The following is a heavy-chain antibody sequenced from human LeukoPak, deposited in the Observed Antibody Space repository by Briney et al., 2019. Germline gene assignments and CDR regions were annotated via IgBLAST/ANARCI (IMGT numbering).Heavy chain of an antibody. CDR2: IYPGDSDT. J-gene: IGHJ4*02. CDR1: GYTFTTYW. V-gene: IGHV5-51*01. Sequence: GESLKISCKGSGYTFTTYWIGWVRQMPGKGLEWMGIIYPGDSDTRYSPSFQGQVTIPADKSISTAYLQWSSLKASDTAMYYCARQRRTNNDYWGQGTLVTVSS. CDR3: ARQRRTNNDY.